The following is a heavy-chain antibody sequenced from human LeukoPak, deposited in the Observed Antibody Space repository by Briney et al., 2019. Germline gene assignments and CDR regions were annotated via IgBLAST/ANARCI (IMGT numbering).Heavy chain of an antibody. CDR3: ARNMVRAPNWFDP. Sequence: GGSLRLSCAASGFTFSSYAMSWVRQAPGKGLEWVSAISGSGGSTYYADSVKGRFTVSRDNSKNTLYLQMNSLRAEDTAVYYCARNMVRAPNWFDPWGQGTLVTVSS. CDR1: GFTFSSYA. V-gene: IGHV3-23*01. J-gene: IGHJ5*02. D-gene: IGHD3-10*01. CDR2: ISGSGGST.